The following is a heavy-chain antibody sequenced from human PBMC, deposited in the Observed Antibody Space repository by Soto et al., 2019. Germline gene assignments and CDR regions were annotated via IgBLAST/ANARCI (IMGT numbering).Heavy chain of an antibody. D-gene: IGHD2-2*01. J-gene: IGHJ6*02. V-gene: IGHV3-13*01. CDR2: IGTAGDT. CDR3: ARGVVRRCISTSCPFYYGMDV. Sequence: GGSLRLSCAASGFTFSSYDMHWVRQATGKGLEWVSAIGTAGDTYYPGSVKGRFTISRENAKNSLYLQMNSLRAGDTAVYYCARGVVRRCISTSCPFYYGMDVWGQGTTVTVSS. CDR1: GFTFSSYD.